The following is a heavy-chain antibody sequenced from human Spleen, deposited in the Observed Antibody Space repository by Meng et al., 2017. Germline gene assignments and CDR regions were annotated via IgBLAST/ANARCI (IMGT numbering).Heavy chain of an antibody. V-gene: IGHV4-59*12. CDR2: IYHNGDT. CDR3: ARELRYFDWLPYYFDH. J-gene: IGHJ4*02. CDR1: DDSISSYY. D-gene: IGHD3-9*01. Sequence: GSLRLSCTVSDDSISSYYWNWIRQPPGKGLEWIGFIYHNGDTNYNPSLKSRVTISVDTSKNQFSLKLSSVTAADTAIYFCARELRYFDWLPYYFDHWGQGTLVTVSS.